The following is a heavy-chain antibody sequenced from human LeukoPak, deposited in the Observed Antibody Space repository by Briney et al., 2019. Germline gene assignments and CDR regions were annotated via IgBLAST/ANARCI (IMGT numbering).Heavy chain of an antibody. V-gene: IGHV4-61*02. CDR2: IKSSNT. CDR1: GGSISSDRFY. Sequence: SETLSLTCTVSGGSISSDRFYWTWVRQPAGKGLEWIERIKSSNTNYNPSLKSRVSISLDTSTNQFSLKLSSLTAADTAVYYCARVPDWTYVPDYWGQGTLVTVSS. D-gene: IGHD3-16*01. J-gene: IGHJ4*02. CDR3: ARVPDWTYVPDY.